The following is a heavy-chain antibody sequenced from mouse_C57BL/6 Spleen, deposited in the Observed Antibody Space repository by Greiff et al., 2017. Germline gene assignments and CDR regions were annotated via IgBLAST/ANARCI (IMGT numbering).Heavy chain of an antibody. J-gene: IGHJ2*01. CDR2: ISYDGSN. CDR3: ARESGTVDF. CDR1: GYSITSGYY. Sequence: ESGPGLVKPSQSLSLTCSVTGYSITSGYYWNWIRQFPGNKLEWMGYISYDGSNNYNPSLKNRISITRDTSKHQFFLKLNSVTTEITATYNCARESGTVDFWGPGTTLTVSS. V-gene: IGHV3-6*01. D-gene: IGHD4-1*01.